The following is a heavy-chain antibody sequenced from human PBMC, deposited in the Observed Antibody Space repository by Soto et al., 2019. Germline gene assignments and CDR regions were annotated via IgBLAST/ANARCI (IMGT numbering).Heavy chain of an antibody. V-gene: IGHV3-33*08. CDR1: GFTFNTYG. J-gene: IGHJ6*02. Sequence: GGSLRLSCTTSGFTFNTYGMYWVRQAPGKGLEWVAIIWYDGSNKYYGDSVKGRFTISRDNSKNTLYLQMNSLRAEDTALYYCARGDCTGAYCYPWPFNYGVDVWGQGTTVTVSS. D-gene: IGHD2-8*02. CDR3: ARGDCTGAYCYPWPFNYGVDV. CDR2: IWYDGSNK.